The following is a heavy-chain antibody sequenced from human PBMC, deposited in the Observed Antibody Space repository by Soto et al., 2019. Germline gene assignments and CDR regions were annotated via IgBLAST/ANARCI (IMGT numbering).Heavy chain of an antibody. V-gene: IGHV5-10-1*01. CDR1: GYSFTSYW. J-gene: IGHJ6*02. CDR2: IDPSDSYT. CDR3: ARHRINRAAAGTGYYYGMDV. Sequence: PGESLKISCKGSGYSFTSYWISWVRQMPGKGLEWMGRIDPSDSYTNYSPSFQGHVTISADKSISTAYLQWSSLKASDTAMYYCARHRINRAAAGTGYYYGMDVWGQGTTVTVSS. D-gene: IGHD6-13*01.